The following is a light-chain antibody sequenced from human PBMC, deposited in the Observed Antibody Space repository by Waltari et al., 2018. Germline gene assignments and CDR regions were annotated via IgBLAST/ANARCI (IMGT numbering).Light chain of an antibody. CDR2: LNT. CDR3: AAWDDSVNGYV. CDR1: SSNIGSST. V-gene: IGLV1-44*01. Sequence: QSVLTQPPSASGSPGQRVTISCSGSSSNIGSSTVSWYQQLPGTAPKLLIYLNTPRPSAGPDRFSGSKSGTSAPLAISGLQSEDEADYFCAAWDDSVNGYVFGTGTKVTVL. J-gene: IGLJ1*01.